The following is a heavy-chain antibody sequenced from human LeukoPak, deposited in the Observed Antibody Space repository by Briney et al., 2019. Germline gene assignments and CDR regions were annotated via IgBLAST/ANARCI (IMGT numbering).Heavy chain of an antibody. J-gene: IGHJ4*02. D-gene: IGHD1/OR15-1a*01. Sequence: PGRSLRLSCAASGFTFSVCGMQWGRQAPGKGLEWVAAISHDGSVQYYADPVKGRFTISRDNSKNTLYLQMNSLRDEDTAVHYCAKERTTRASREIDYWGQGTLVTVSS. CDR2: ISHDGSVQ. CDR3: AKERTTRASREIDY. CDR1: GFTFSVCG. V-gene: IGHV3-30*18.